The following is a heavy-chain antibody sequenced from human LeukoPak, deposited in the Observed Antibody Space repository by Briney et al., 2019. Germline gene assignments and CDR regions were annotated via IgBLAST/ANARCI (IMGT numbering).Heavy chain of an antibody. CDR1: GYTFTSYG. J-gene: IGHJ4*02. CDR3: AIVTYYYDSSGYLDY. Sequence: ASVKVSCKASGYTFTSYGISWVRQAPGQGLEWMGWISAYNGNTNYAQKLQGRVTTTTDTSTSTAYMELRSLRSDDTAVYYCAIVTYYYDSSGYLDYWGQGTLVTVSS. V-gene: IGHV1-18*01. D-gene: IGHD3-22*01. CDR2: ISAYNGNT.